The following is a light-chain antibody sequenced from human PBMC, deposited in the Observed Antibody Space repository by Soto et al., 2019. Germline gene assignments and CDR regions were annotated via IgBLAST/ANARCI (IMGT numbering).Light chain of an antibody. J-gene: IGKJ5*01. CDR2: AAS. CDR3: QQRSNWPLIT. V-gene: IGKV1-6*01. Sequence: AIQLTQSPSSLSASVGDRVTITCRASQGIRSALGWYQQKPGKVPKLLIYAASTLQSGVPSRFSGSGSGTDFTLTISSLQPEDFAVYYCQQRSNWPLITFGQGTRLEIK. CDR1: QGIRSA.